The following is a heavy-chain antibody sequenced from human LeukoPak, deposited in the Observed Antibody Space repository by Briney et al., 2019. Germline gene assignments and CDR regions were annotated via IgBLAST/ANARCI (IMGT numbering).Heavy chain of an antibody. D-gene: IGHD3-22*01. CDR2: ISAYNGNT. V-gene: IGHV1-18*01. J-gene: IGHJ4*02. CDR3: ARDSGDYYDSSGYYQQLDY. Sequence: ASVKVSCKASGYTFTSYGIRWVRQAPGQGLEWMGWISAYNGNTNYAQKLQGRVTMTTDTSTSTAYMELRSLRSDDTVVYYCARDSGDYYDSSGYYQQLDYWGQGTLVTVSS. CDR1: GYTFTSYG.